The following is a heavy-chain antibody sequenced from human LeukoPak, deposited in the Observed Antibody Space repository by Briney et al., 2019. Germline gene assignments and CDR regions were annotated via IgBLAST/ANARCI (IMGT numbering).Heavy chain of an antibody. J-gene: IGHJ4*02. CDR2: INHSGST. D-gene: IGHD6-13*01. CDR1: GGSFSGYY. V-gene: IGHV4-34*01. Sequence: PSETLSLTCAVYGGSFSGYYWSWIRQPPGKGLEWIGEINHSGSTNYNPSLKSRVTISVDTSKNQFSLKLSSVTAADTAVYYCARHGSSWYGGIHYFDYWGQGTLVTVSS. CDR3: ARHGSSWYGGIHYFDY.